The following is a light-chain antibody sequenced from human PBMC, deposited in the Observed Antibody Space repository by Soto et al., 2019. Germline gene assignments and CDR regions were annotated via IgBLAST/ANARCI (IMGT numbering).Light chain of an antibody. CDR1: QSVSNSH. Sequence: EIVLTQSPGTLSSSPGERATLSCRASQSVSNSHLAWHQQKPGQAPRLLIFGVTSRAAGIPDRFSGSGSGTDFTLTISRLEPEDYAVYYCQQYDKSPLTFGGGTKVDIK. V-gene: IGKV3-20*01. CDR3: QQYDKSPLT. J-gene: IGKJ4*01. CDR2: GVT.